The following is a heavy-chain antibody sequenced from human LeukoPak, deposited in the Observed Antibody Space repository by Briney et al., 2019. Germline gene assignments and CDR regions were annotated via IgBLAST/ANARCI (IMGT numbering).Heavy chain of an antibody. D-gene: IGHD3-22*01. CDR3: ARTSYDTTNDAFDI. J-gene: IGHJ3*02. V-gene: IGHV4-4*07. CDR1: GGSISSYY. Sequence: SETLSLTCTVSGGSISSYYWSWIRQPAGKGLGLIGRIYTSGSTNYNPSLRSRVTMSVDTSKNQFSLRLRSVTAADTAVYYCARTSYDTTNDAFDIWGQGTKVTVSS. CDR2: IYTSGST.